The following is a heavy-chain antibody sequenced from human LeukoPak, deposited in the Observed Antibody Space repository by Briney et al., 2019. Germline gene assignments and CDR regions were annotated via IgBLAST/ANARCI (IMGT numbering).Heavy chain of an antibody. CDR2: IYYSGST. CDR3: ARADDTAMVLYFDY. V-gene: IGHV4-59*01. Sequence: SETLSLTCTVSGGSISSYYWSWIRQPPGKGLEWIGNIYYSGSTNYNPSLKSRVTTSVDTSKNQFSLKLSSVTAADTAVYYCARADDTAMVLYFDYWGQGTLVTVSS. J-gene: IGHJ4*02. D-gene: IGHD5-18*01. CDR1: GGSISSYY.